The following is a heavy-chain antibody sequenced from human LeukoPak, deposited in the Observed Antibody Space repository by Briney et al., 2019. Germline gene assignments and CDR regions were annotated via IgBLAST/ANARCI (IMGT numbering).Heavy chain of an antibody. J-gene: IGHJ4*02. D-gene: IGHD4-17*01. CDR2: MSGNGVHI. CDR3: AREDGDFYFDY. Sequence: GGSLTLSCAASGFTFRIFTMHWVRQTPGKGLEWVASMSGNGVHIYYGDSVRGRFTISRDNAKNSLYLQMNSLRAEDAAVYYCAREDGDFYFDYWGQGTLVTVSS. CDR1: GFTFRIFT. V-gene: IGHV3-21*01.